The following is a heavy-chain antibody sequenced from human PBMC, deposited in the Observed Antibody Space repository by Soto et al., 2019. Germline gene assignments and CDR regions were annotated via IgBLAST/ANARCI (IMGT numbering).Heavy chain of an antibody. Sequence: QVQLQESGPGLVKPSQTLTLTCTVSGGSITNDDYYWTWIRQPPGKGLEWIGFIYYSGSTYYNPSLESRLNISLGTSKNQFSLKLSSVTAADTAVYYCVRDRGDYYDTGALVWGQGTMVIVSS. CDR3: VRDRGDYYDTGALV. J-gene: IGHJ3*01. D-gene: IGHD3-22*01. CDR2: IYYSGST. CDR1: GGSITNDDYY. V-gene: IGHV4-30-4*01.